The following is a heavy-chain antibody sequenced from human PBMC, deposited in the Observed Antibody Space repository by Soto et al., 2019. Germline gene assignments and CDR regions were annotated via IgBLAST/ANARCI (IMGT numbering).Heavy chain of an antibody. D-gene: IGHD2-2*01. CDR1: GFSFASCA. V-gene: IGHV3-23*01. J-gene: IGHJ4*02. Sequence: EVQLLESGGGLVQPGGSLRLSCAVSGFSFASCAMSWVRQAPGKGLEWVSAISGGGRTFYADSVKGRFTISRDNSKDTLYLQMNSLRAEDTAVYFCAKAPFDIAERPAPIDYWGQGTLVTVSS. CDR3: AKAPFDIAERPAPIDY. CDR2: ISGGGRT.